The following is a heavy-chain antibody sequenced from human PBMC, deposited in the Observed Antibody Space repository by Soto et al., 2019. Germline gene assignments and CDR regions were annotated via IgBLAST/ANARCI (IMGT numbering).Heavy chain of an antibody. CDR3: ARDPGSSYYYYGMDV. V-gene: IGHV4-31*03. CDR1: GGSVSSDTHY. CDR2: IYYSGST. J-gene: IGHJ6*02. Sequence: PSETLSLTCTVSGGSVSSDTHYWSWIRQHPGKGLEWIGYIYYSGSTYYNPSLKSRVTISVDTSKNQFSLKLSSVTAADTAVYYCARDPGSSYYYYGMDVWGQGTTVTVSS.